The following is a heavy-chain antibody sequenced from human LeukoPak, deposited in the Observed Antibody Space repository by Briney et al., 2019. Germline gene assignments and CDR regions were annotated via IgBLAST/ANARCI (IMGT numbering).Heavy chain of an antibody. Sequence: GGSLRLSCAASGFTFSSFRMYWVRQAPGKGLEWVANIKRDGSDKYYVDSVKGRFTISRDNAKKSLYLQMNSLRVEDTALYYCVAKTFDVWGQGTMVTVSS. V-gene: IGHV3-7*02. CDR3: VAKTFDV. CDR2: IKRDGSDK. J-gene: IGHJ3*01. CDR1: GFTFSSFR.